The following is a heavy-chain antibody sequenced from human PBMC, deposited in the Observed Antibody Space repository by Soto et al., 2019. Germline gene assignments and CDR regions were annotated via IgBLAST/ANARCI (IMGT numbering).Heavy chain of an antibody. Sequence: QMQLQESGPGLVKPSGTLSLTCAVSGGSISSSHWWSWVRQPPGKGLEWIGEIYHSGSTNYNPSLKSRVTISVDKSKNQFSLRLTSVTAADTAVYFCARDLGEDYGDPDAFDIWGQGTMVTVSS. V-gene: IGHV4-4*02. CDR3: ARDLGEDYGDPDAFDI. J-gene: IGHJ3*02. D-gene: IGHD4-17*01. CDR1: GGSISSSHW. CDR2: IYHSGST.